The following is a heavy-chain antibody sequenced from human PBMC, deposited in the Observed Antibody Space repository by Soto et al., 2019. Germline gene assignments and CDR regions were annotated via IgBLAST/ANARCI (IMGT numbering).Heavy chain of an antibody. CDR3: ARGLTCGNTPCFGGELAQ. CDR1: GHTFSSYY. V-gene: IGHV1-46*01. J-gene: IGHJ4*02. CDR2: INPSGGGT. D-gene: IGHD2-2*01. Sequence: VQLVQSGAEGKNPGASVKVSCKASGHTFSSYYIHWVRQAPGQGLEWMGVINPSGGGTSYAQKFQGRGNMTRDTFTSTVFMELSRLRYEDKAVFYWARGLTCGNTPCFGGELAQWGPGTLVTVSS.